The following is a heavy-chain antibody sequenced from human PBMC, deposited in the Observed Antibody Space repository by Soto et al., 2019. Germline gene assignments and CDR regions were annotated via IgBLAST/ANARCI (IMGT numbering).Heavy chain of an antibody. J-gene: IGHJ5*02. CDR2: INPKSGDT. CDR1: GYPFSDHY. V-gene: IGHV1-2*04. D-gene: IGHD6-19*01. Sequence: QVTLVQSGPEVTTPGASVKVSCRASGYPFSDHYIHWVRQAPGHGFEWMGWINPKSGDTNYIKKFHDWVTMARDTSVNTVYLELRSLKVDDTAVYYCAREPDSTTPPDGISSGHCWFVPWGQGTLVTVTS. CDR3: AREPDSTTPPDGISSGHCWFVP.